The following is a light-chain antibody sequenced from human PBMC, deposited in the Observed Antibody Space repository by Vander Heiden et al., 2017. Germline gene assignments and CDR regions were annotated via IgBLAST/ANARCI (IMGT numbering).Light chain of an antibody. CDR1: QSVSSSY. CDR3: QQDGSSPWT. CDR2: GAS. V-gene: IGKV3-20*01. J-gene: IGKJ1*01. Sequence: IVLMYFPRTLSLSPGERATLSCGARQSVSSSYLAWYQQKPGQAPRLLIYGASSRATGVPDRFSGSGSGTDFTLTISRLEPEDFAVYYCQQDGSSPWTFGQGTKVXIK.